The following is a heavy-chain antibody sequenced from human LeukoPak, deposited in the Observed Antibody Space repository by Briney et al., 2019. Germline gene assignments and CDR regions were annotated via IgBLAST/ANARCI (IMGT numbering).Heavy chain of an antibody. CDR2: INPSGGST. CDR3: ARSRTDGMATIKGFYFDY. V-gene: IGHV1-46*01. D-gene: IGHD5-12*01. J-gene: IGHJ4*02. CDR1: GYTFTSYY. Sequence: ASVKVSCKASGYTFTSYYMHWVRQAPGQGLEWMGIINPSGGSTSYAQKFQGRVTMTRDTSTSTVHMELSSLRSEDTAVYYCARSRTDGMATIKGFYFDYWGQGTLVTVSS.